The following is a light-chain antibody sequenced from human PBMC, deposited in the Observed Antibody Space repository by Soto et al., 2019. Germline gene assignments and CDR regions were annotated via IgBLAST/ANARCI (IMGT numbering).Light chain of an antibody. CDR3: QQSYSTPPT. J-gene: IGKJ1*01. Sequence: DIQMTQSPSSLSASVGARVTITCRASQSISSYLNWYQQKPGKAPKLMIYAASSLQSRVPSRFSGSGSGTDFTLTISSLQPEDVATYYCQQSYSTPPTLGQGTKVDIK. V-gene: IGKV1-39*01. CDR2: AAS. CDR1: QSISSY.